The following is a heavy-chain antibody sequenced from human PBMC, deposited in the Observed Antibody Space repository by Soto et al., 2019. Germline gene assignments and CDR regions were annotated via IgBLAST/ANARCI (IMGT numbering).Heavy chain of an antibody. D-gene: IGHD4-17*01. CDR2: ISYDGSDK. CDR3: AKAPGRGDHVGMDV. J-gene: IGHJ6*02. CDR1: GFTFSNYA. Sequence: QVQLVESGGGVVQPGRSLRLSCAVSGFTFSNYAMHWARQAPGKGLEWVAVISYDGSDKNYADSGKGRFTISRDNSKNTLYLQLNSLRGEDTALYYCAKAPGRGDHVGMDVWGLGTTVIVSS. V-gene: IGHV3-30*18.